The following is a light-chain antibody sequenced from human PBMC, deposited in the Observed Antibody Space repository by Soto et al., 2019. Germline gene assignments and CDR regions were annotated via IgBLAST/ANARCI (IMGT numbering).Light chain of an antibody. V-gene: IGLV1-44*01. J-gene: IGLJ2*01. Sequence: SVLTQPPSASGTPGQRVTISCSGSSSSIGSNIVNWYQQLPGTAPKLLIYGHNQRPSGVPDRFSGSKSGTSASLAISGLQSEDEADYYCAAWDDSLNGRVFGGGTKLTVL. CDR2: GHN. CDR1: SSSIGSNI. CDR3: AAWDDSLNGRV.